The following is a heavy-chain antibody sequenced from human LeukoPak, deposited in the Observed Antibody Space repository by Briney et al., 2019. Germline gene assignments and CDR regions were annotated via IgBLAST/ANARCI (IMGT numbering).Heavy chain of an antibody. D-gene: IGHD2-2*02. CDR3: GRPVVPAAIIRYYYYMDV. J-gene: IGHJ6*03. Sequence: GGSLRLSCAASGFTFSRYWMSWVRQAPGKGLEWVANIKQDGGEIYYVDSVKGRFTISRDNAKNSAYLQMNSLRAEDTAVYYCGRPVVPAAIIRYYYYMDVWGKGTTVTVSS. CDR2: IKQDGGEI. V-gene: IGHV3-7*01. CDR1: GFTFSRYW.